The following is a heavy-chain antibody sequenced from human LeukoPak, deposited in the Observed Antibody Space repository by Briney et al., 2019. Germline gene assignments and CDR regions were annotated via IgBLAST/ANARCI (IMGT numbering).Heavy chain of an antibody. D-gene: IGHD2/OR15-2a*01. J-gene: IGHJ4*02. CDR2: IRGSDSST. CDR3: ARLHDYILSFSA. V-gene: IGHV3-23*01. CDR1: GFTFSSYA. Sequence: GGSLRLSCAASGFTFSSYAMSWVRQAPGKGLEWVSAIRGSDSSTYYADSVKGRFTISRDNSKNTLYLQMNSLRVQDTAVYYCARLHDYILSFSAGGQGTLVTVSS.